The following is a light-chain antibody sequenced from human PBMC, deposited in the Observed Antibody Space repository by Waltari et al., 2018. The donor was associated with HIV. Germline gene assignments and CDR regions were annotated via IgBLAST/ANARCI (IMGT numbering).Light chain of an antibody. Sequence: SVLTQPPSVSGAPGQRVTISCPGSSPNIGAGYDVHWYQQRPGTAPKVLIYGNSNRPSGVPDRFSGSKSGTSASLAITGLQAEDEADYYCQSYDSNLSGATVFGTGTKVTVL. J-gene: IGLJ1*01. CDR3: QSYDSNLSGATV. CDR1: SPNIGAGYD. V-gene: IGLV1-40*01. CDR2: GNS.